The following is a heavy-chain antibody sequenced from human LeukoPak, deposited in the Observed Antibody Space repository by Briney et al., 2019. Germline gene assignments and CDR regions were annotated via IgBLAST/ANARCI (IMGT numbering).Heavy chain of an antibody. CDR1: GFTFSSYW. D-gene: IGHD3-3*01. J-gene: IGHJ3*02. V-gene: IGHV3-74*01. CDR3: ARDPLDFWSGPPAFDI. CDR2: INTDGSST. Sequence: GGSLRLSCAASGFTFSSYWMHWVRQAPGKGLMWVSRINTDGSSTSYADSVKGRFTISRDNAKNTLYLQMNSLRAEDTAVYYCARDPLDFWSGPPAFDIWGQGTMVTVSS.